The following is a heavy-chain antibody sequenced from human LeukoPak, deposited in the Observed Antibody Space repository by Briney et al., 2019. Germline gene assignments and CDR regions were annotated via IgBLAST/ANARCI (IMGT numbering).Heavy chain of an antibody. V-gene: IGHV3-33*01. CDR2: IWYDGSNK. Sequence: GGSLRLSCAASGFTFSSYGMHWVRQAPGKGLEWVAVIWYDGSNKYYADSVKGRFTISRDNSKNTLYLQMNSLRDEDTAVYYCARDRRFHTNWFDPWGQGTLVTVSS. CDR3: ARDRRFHTNWFDP. J-gene: IGHJ5*02. D-gene: IGHD3-3*01. CDR1: GFTFSSYG.